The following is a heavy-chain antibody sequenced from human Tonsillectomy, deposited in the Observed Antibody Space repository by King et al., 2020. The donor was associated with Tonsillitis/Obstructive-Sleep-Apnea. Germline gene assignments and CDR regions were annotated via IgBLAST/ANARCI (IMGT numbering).Heavy chain of an antibody. CDR2: ISSSSSYI. D-gene: IGHD5-18*01. V-gene: IGHV3-21*01. CDR1: GFTFSSYS. J-gene: IGHJ3*02. Sequence: VQLVESGGGLVKPGGSLRLSCAASGFTFSSYSMNWVRQAPGKGLEWVSSISSSSSYIYYADSVKGRFTISRDNAKNSLYLQMNSLRAEDTAVYYCARTRGIQLWIDAFDIWGQGTMVTVSS. CDR3: ARTRGIQLWIDAFDI.